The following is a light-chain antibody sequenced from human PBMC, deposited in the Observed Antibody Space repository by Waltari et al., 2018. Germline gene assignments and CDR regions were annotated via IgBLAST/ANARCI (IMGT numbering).Light chain of an antibody. Sequence: QSALTQPASVSGSPGQSITISCTGTSSDVGFYDFVSWFQQHPGKAPKVMIYQVNNRPSGVSKRFSGSKSANTASLTISGLQAEDEADYYCSSYTRRSYWVFGGGTQLTVL. V-gene: IGLV2-14*01. CDR1: SSDVGFYDF. CDR3: SSYTRRSYWV. J-gene: IGLJ3*02. CDR2: QVN.